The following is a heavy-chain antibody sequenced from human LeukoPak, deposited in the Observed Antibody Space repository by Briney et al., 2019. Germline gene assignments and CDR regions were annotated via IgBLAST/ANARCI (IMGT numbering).Heavy chain of an antibody. V-gene: IGHV3-21*01. CDR2: ISSSSSYI. J-gene: IGHJ6*03. D-gene: IGHD6-13*01. Sequence: GGSLRLSCAASGFTFSSYSMNWVRQAPGKGLEWVSSISSSSSYIYYADSVKGRFTISRDNAKNSLYLQMNSLRAEDTAVYYCARDRAAAGTYYYYYMDVWGKGTTVTVSS. CDR3: ARDRAAAGTYYYYYMDV. CDR1: GFTFSSYS.